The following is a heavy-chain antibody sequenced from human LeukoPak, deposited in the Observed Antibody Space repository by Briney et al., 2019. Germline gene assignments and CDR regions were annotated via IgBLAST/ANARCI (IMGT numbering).Heavy chain of an antibody. CDR1: GYTFSIYG. CDR2: SSAYDGNT. CDR3: ARVVGLNEWEPHY. V-gene: IGHV1-18*01. D-gene: IGHD1-14*01. Sequence: ASVKVSCKASGYTFSIYGISWVRQAPGQGLEWMGWSSAYDGNTKYAQNFQGRVTMTTDIPTSTAYMELRNPRSDDTAVYYCARVVGLNEWEPHYWGQGTLVTVSS. J-gene: IGHJ4*02.